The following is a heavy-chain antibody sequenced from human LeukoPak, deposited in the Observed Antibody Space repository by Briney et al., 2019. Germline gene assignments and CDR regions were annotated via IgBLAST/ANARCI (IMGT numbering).Heavy chain of an antibody. CDR2: IYYSGSA. CDR3: ARLSGYSYGYVNY. CDR1: GGSXXSNSYY. D-gene: IGHD5-18*01. V-gene: IGHV4-39*01. J-gene: IGHJ4*02. Sequence: ETLSLTCXVSGGSXXSNSYYWGWIRQPPGKGLECVASIYYSGSAYYNPSLKSRVIISVDTSKNQFSLKLSSVTAADTAVYYCARLSGYSYGYVNYWGQGTLVTVSS.